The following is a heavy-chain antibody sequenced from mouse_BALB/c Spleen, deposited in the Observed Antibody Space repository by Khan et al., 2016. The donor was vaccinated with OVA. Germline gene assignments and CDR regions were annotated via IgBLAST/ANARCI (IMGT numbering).Heavy chain of an antibody. J-gene: IGHJ2*01. CDR1: GYSITSGYG. V-gene: IGHV3-2*02. CDR2: ISYSGST. Sequence: EVQLQESGPGLVKPSQSLSLTCTVTGYSITSGYGWNWIRQFPGNKLEWMGYISYSGSTNYNPSLKSRISLTRDTSKNQFFLQLNSVTTEDIATYYCARTARIKYWGQGTTLTVSS. CDR3: ARTARIKY. D-gene: IGHD1-2*01.